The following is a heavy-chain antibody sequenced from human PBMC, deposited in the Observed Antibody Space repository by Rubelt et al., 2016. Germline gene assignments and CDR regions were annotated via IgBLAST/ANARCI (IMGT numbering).Heavy chain of an antibody. V-gene: IGHV4-34*01. D-gene: IGHD1-26*01. CDR3: ASSGGVSGAYSGSTWPDWYFDL. CDR2: INHSGST. Sequence: QVQLQQWGAGLLKPSETLSLTCAVYGGSFSGYYWSWIRQPPGKGLEWIGEINHSGSTNYNPSLKSRVTISVEKDNNQFALKLSSVPAANTAGYYCASSGGVSGAYSGSTWPDWYFDLWGRGTLVTVSS. J-gene: IGHJ2*01. CDR1: GGSFSGYY.